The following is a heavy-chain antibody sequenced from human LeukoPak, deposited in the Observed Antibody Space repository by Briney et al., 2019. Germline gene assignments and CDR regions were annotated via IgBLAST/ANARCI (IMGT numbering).Heavy chain of an antibody. D-gene: IGHD3-22*01. CDR3: ARDAAIYDSGAYYYLW. CDR1: GGTFSRYA. CDR2: ITPIFGTA. Sequence: SVKLSCKASGGTFSRYAISWVRQAPGQGLEWMGGITPIFGTANYAQKFQDRVTITADESTRTAYIELKSLKSEDMAVYYCARDAAIYDSGAYYYLWWGQGTLVTVSS. V-gene: IGHV1-69*01. J-gene: IGHJ4*02.